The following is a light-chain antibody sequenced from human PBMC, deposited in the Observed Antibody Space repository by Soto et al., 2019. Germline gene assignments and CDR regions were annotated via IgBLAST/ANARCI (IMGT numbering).Light chain of an antibody. Sequence: QSVLTQPPSASGTPGQRVTISCSGSSSNIGSNYVYWFHQLPGTAPKLLIYRSNQRPSGVPDRFSGSKSDTSASLAISGLRSEDEADYYCAAWDDSLSGVIFGGGTKLTVL. J-gene: IGLJ2*01. CDR2: RSN. CDR1: SSNIGSNY. CDR3: AAWDDSLSGVI. V-gene: IGLV1-47*01.